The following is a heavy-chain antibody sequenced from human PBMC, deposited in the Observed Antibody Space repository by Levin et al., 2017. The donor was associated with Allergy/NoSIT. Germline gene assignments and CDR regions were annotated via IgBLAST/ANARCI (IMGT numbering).Heavy chain of an antibody. J-gene: IGHJ4*02. CDR2: IRNKAHGGTT. Sequence: QTGGSLRLSCTGSGFTFGDYAMSWVRQAPGKGLEWVGFIRNKAHGGTTEYAALVKGRLTFSRDDSKSFAYLQMNSLKTEDTAVYFCARGGPPNYDYNWGSYRDGYFDYWGQGTLVTVSS. D-gene: IGHD3-16*02. CDR3: ARGGPPNYDYNWGSYRDGYFDY. CDR1: GFTFGDYA. V-gene: IGHV3-49*04.